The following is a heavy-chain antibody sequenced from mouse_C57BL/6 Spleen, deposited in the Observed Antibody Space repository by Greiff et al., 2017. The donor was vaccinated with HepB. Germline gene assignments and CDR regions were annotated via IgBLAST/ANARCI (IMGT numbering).Heavy chain of an antibody. CDR1: GFTFSDYG. V-gene: IGHV5-17*01. CDR3: ARSPFGDWYFDV. Sequence: EVKLVESGGGLVKPGGSLKLSCAASGFTFSDYGMHWVRQAPEKGLEWVAYISSGSSTIYYAATVKGRFTISRDNAKNTLFLQMTSLRSEDTAMYYCARSPFGDWYFDVWGTGTTVTVSS. D-gene: IGHD3-1*01. CDR2: ISSGSSTI. J-gene: IGHJ1*03.